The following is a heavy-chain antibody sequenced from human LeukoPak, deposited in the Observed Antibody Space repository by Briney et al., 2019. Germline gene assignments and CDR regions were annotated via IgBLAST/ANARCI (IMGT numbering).Heavy chain of an antibody. V-gene: IGHV1-8*01. Sequence: ASVKVSCKASGYTFTSYDINWVRQATGQGLEWMGWMNPNSGNTGYAQKFLGRVTMTRNTSISTAYMELSSLRSEDTAVYYCASRHDYYDSSGSVYWGQGTLVTVSS. J-gene: IGHJ4*02. CDR3: ASRHDYYDSSGSVY. CDR2: MNPNSGNT. CDR1: GYTFTSYD. D-gene: IGHD3-22*01.